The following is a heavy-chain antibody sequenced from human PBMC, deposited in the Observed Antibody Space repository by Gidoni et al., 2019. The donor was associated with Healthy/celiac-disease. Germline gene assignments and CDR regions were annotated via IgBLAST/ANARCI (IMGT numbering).Heavy chain of an antibody. J-gene: IGHJ3*02. Sequence: QVQLQQWGAGLLKPSETLSLTCAVYGASFSGYYWSWIRQPPGKGLEWIGEINHSGSTNYNPSLKSRVTISVDTSKNQFSLKLSSVTAADTAVYYCARSRGRYCSGGSCSAGYAFDIWGQGTMVTVSS. CDR2: INHSGST. D-gene: IGHD2-15*01. V-gene: IGHV4-34*01. CDR1: GASFSGYY. CDR3: ARSRGRYCSGGSCSAGYAFDI.